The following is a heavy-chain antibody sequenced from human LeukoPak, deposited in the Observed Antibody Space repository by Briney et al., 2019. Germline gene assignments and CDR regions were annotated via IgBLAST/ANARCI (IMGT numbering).Heavy chain of an antibody. V-gene: IGHV3-30-3*01. CDR2: ISYDGSNK. J-gene: IGHJ4*02. D-gene: IGHD3-22*01. Sequence: GGSLRLSCAASGFTFSSYAMHWVRQAPGKGLEWVAVISYDGSNKYYADSVKGRFTISRDNSKNTLYLQMNSLRAEDTAVYYCASSTYYYDSSGPDYWGQRTLVTVSS. CDR3: ASSTYYYDSSGPDY. CDR1: GFTFSSYA.